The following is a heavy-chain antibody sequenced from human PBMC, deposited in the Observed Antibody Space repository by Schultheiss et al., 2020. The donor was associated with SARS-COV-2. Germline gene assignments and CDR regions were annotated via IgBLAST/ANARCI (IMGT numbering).Heavy chain of an antibody. J-gene: IGHJ4*02. Sequence: SETLSLTCTVSGGSISSYYWSWIRQPPGKGLEWIGYIYYSGSTNYNPSLKSRVTISVDTSKNQFSLKLSSVTAADTAVYYCARAPHSDYFDYWGQGTLVTVSS. V-gene: IGHV4-59*08. CDR2: IYYSGST. CDR3: ARAPHSDYFDY. CDR1: GGSISSYY.